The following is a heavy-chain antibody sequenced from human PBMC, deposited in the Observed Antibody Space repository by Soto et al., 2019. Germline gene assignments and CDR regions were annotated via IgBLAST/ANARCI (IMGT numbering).Heavy chain of an antibody. J-gene: IGHJ4*02. D-gene: IGHD3-22*01. CDR3: ARGSPPLYYYDSSGYLGY. Sequence: SETLSLTCTVSGGSISSGDYYWSWIRQPPGKGLEWIAYIYYSGSTYYNPSLKSRVTISVDTSKNQFSLKLSSVTAADTAVYYCARGSPPLYYYDSSGYLGYWGQGTLVTAPQ. CDR2: IYYSGST. V-gene: IGHV4-30-4*01. CDR1: GGSISSGDYY.